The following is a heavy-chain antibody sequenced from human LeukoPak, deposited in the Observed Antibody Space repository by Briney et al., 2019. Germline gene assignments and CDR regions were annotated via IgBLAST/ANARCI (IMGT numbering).Heavy chain of an antibody. CDR1: GYTFTSYG. V-gene: IGHV1-18*01. J-gene: IGHJ4*02. CDR3: AVSSSWAIPFDY. CDR2: ISAYNGNT. D-gene: IGHD6-13*01. Sequence: ASVKVSCKASGYTFTSYGISWVRQAPGQGLGWMGWISAYNGNTNYAQKLQGRVTITADKSTSTAYMELSSLRSEDTAVYYCAVSSSWAIPFDYWGQGTLVTVSS.